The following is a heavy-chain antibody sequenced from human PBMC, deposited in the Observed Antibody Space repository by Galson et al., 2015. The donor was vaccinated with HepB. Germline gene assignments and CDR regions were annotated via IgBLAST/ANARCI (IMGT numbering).Heavy chain of an antibody. CDR3: AKGSRPYCSSTSCYGAFDI. CDR1: GFTFDDYA. D-gene: IGHD2-2*01. J-gene: IGHJ3*02. Sequence: SLRLSCAASGFTFDDYAMHWVRQAPGKGLEWVSGISWNSGSIGYADSVKGRFTISRDNAKNSLYLQMNSLRAEDTALYYCAKGSRPYCSSTSCYGAFDIWGQGTMVTVSS. CDR2: ISWNSGSI. V-gene: IGHV3-9*01.